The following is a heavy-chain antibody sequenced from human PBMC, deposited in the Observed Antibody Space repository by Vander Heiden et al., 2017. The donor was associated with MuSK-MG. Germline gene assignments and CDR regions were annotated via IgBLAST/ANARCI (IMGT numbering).Heavy chain of an antibody. CDR1: GGAFGSYA. V-gene: IGHV1-69*01. D-gene: IGHD3-10*01. CDR3: ARQGLWFGELLQNAFDI. CDR2: IIPIVGTA. J-gene: IGHJ3*02. Sequence: QLQLLQSGAEVMKPGSSVKVSGTASGGAFGSYAISWMRQAPGQWLEWMGGIIPIVGTANYAQKFQGRVTITADESTSTAYMELSSLRSEDTAVYYCARQGLWFGELLQNAFDIWGQGTMVTVSS.